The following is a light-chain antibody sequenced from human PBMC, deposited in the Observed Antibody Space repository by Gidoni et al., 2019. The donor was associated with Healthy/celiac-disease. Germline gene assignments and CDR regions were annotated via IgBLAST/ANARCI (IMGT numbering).Light chain of an antibody. Sequence: DIQKTQSPSSLSASVGDRVTITCQASQDISNYLAWYQQKPGKVPKLLIYAASTLQTGVPSRFSGSGSGTDFTLTISSLQPEDVATYYCQKYNSAPLTFGGXTKVEIK. CDR3: QKYNSAPLT. CDR1: QDISNY. CDR2: AAS. J-gene: IGKJ4*01. V-gene: IGKV1-27*01.